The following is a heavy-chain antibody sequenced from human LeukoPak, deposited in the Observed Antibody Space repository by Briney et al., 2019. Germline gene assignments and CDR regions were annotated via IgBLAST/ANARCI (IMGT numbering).Heavy chain of an antibody. CDR2: ISGSGGTT. D-gene: IGHD2-2*01. Sequence: GGSLRLSCAASGFTFSSYAMTWVRQAPGKGLEWVSAISGSGGTTYYADSVKGRFTISRDNSKNTLYLQMNSLRAEDTAVYYCAKSRGFAPAAIDYWGQGTLVTDPS. J-gene: IGHJ4*02. CDR3: AKSRGFAPAAIDY. V-gene: IGHV3-23*01. CDR1: GFTFSSYA.